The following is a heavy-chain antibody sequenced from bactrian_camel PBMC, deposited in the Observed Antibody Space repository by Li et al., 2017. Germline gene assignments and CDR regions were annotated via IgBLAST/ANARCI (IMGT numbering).Heavy chain of an antibody. Sequence: QLVESGGGSVQSGGSLRLSCVASEYTHSRGCMGWFRQPPGRGLEWVSGINRGGGSVYYADSVKGRFTISRDNAKNTLSLQMNSLKPEDTAMYYCAADRTFRVASCRVDDFAYWGQGTQVTVS. CDR2: INRGGGSV. CDR1: EYTHSRGC. D-gene: IGHD5*01. CDR3: AADRTFRVASCRVDDFAY. J-gene: IGHJ6*01. V-gene: IGHV3S40*01.